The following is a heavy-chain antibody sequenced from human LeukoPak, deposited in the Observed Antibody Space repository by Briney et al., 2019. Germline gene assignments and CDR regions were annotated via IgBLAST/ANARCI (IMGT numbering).Heavy chain of an antibody. CDR2: INTNTGNP. D-gene: IGHD2/OR15-2a*01. CDR3: AREVLSMTTSYNWFDP. J-gene: IGHJ5*02. Sequence: ASVKVSCKASGYTFTSYAMNWVRRAPGQGLEWMGWINTNTGNPTYAQGFTGRFVFSLDTSVSTAYLQISSLKAEDTAVYYCAREVLSMTTSYNWFDPWGQGTLVTVSS. CDR1: GYTFTSYA. V-gene: IGHV7-4-1*02.